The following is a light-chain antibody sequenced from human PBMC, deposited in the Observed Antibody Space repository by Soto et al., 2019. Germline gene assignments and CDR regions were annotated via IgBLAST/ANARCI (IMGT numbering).Light chain of an antibody. CDR2: GAS. V-gene: IGKV3-15*01. CDR3: QQYNNWPPLT. J-gene: IGKJ4*01. CDR1: QSVSSN. Sequence: EIVMPQSPATLSVSPGERATLSYRASQSVSSNLAWYQQKPGQAPRLLIYGASTRATGIPARFSGSGSGTVFTLTISSLQSEDFAVYYCQQYNNWPPLTFGGGTKVEIK.